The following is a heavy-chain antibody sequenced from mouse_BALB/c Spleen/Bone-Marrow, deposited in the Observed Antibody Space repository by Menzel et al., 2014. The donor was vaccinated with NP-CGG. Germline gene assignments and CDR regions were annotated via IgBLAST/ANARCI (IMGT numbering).Heavy chain of an antibody. CDR2: IRNKANGYTT. CDR3: ARDILHLDY. J-gene: IGHJ2*01. CDR1: GFTFTDYY. Sequence: EVKLMESGGGLVQPGGSLRLSCTTSGFTFTDYYVSWVRQPPGKALEWLGFIRNKANGYTTEYSASVKGRFTISRDNSQSILYLQMNTLRAEDSATYYCARDILHLDYWGQGTTLTVSS. V-gene: IGHV7-3*02. D-gene: IGHD6-1*01.